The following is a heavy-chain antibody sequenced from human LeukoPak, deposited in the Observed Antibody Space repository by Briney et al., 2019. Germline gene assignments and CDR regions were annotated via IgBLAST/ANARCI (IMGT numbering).Heavy chain of an antibody. CDR3: ARGAMITFGGVIPRPYYFDY. D-gene: IGHD3-16*02. Sequence: SETLSLTCAVYGGSFSGYYWSWIRQPPGKGLEWIGEINHSGSTNYNPSLKSRVTISVDTSKNQFSLKLSPVTAADTAVYYCARGAMITFGGVIPRPYYFDYWGQGTLVTVSS. J-gene: IGHJ4*02. V-gene: IGHV4-34*01. CDR2: INHSGST. CDR1: GGSFSGYY.